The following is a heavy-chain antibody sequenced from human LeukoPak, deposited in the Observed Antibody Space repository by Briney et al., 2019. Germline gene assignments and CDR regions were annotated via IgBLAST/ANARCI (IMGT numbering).Heavy chain of an antibody. V-gene: IGHV1-69*13. CDR2: IIPIFGTA. CDR3: ARARRPGYSYGRNDAFDI. J-gene: IGHJ3*02. Sequence: GASVKVSCKASGGTFSSYAISWVRQAPGQGLEWVGGIIPIFGTANYAQKFQGRVTITADESTSTAYMELSSLRSEDTAVYYCARARRPGYSYGRNDAFDIWGQGTMVTVSS. CDR1: GGTFSSYA. D-gene: IGHD5-18*01.